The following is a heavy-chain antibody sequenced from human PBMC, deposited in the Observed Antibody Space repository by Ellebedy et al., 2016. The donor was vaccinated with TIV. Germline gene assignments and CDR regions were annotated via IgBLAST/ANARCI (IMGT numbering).Heavy chain of an antibody. CDR2: IAAFGAST. J-gene: IGHJ4*02. CDR1: GFSLSSYT. Sequence: GGSLRLSXAASGFSLSSYTMNWVRQAPGKGLEWVSTIAAFGASTYYADSVQGRFTVSRDNAKTSLYLQMNSLRVEDTAVYYCAREVPGGLVDLDYWGQGTQVTVSS. D-gene: IGHD3-10*01. V-gene: IGHV3-21*04. CDR3: AREVPGGLVDLDY.